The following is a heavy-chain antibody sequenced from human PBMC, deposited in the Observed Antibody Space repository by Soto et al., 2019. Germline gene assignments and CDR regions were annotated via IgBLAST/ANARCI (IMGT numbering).Heavy chain of an antibody. D-gene: IGHD2-8*01. CDR2: IWHDGSSV. Sequence: QVQLVESGGGVVQPGRSLRLSCVASPVTFSYDGMHWVRQAPGKGLEWVAVIWHDGSSVYYADSVNGRFTISRDNSKNTLYLQMNSLRAADTAVYYCARELTPSKPGVGNLFDPWGQRTLVNVSS. CDR3: ARELTPSKPGVGNLFDP. CDR1: PVTFSYDG. J-gene: IGHJ5*02. V-gene: IGHV3-33*01.